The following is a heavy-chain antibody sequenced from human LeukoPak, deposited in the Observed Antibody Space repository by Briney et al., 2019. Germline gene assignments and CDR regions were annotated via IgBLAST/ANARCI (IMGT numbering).Heavy chain of an antibody. V-gene: IGHV1-2*04. CDR2: INPNSGGT. D-gene: IGHD3/OR15-3a*01. J-gene: IGHJ4*02. CDR1: GYTFTGYY. Sequence: ASVKVSCKASGYTFTGYYMHWVRQAPGQGPEWMGWINPNSGGTNYAQKFQGWVTMTRDTSISTAYMELSRLRSDDTAVYYCARGGDAFFDWLSSFDYWGQGTLVTVPS. CDR3: ARGGDAFFDWLSSFDY.